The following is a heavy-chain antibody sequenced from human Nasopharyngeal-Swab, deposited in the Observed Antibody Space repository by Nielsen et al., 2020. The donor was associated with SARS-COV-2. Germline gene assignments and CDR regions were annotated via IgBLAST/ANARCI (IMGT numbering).Heavy chain of an antibody. Sequence: WIRQPPGKGLEWIGRIYTSGSTNYNPSLKSRVTISVDTSKNQFSLKLSSVTAADTAIYYCAKSRDGYNSQGMDVWGQGTTVTVSS. CDR3: AKSRDGYNSQGMDV. D-gene: IGHD5-24*01. V-gene: IGHV4-4*08. J-gene: IGHJ6*02. CDR2: IYTSGST.